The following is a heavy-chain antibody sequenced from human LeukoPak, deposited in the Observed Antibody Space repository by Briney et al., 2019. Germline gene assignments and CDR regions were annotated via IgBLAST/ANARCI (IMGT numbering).Heavy chain of an antibody. CDR2: INQDGGEI. J-gene: IGHJ4*02. V-gene: IGHV3-7*03. CDR1: GFTFSSSW. D-gene: IGHD5-18*01. Sequence: GGSLRLSCAASGFTFSSSWMTWVRQAPGKGLEWVASINQDGGEIHYVDSVKGRFTISRDNSENTLYLRMNSLRAEDTALYYCAKATGYLLWGQGTLVTVSS. CDR3: AKATGYLL.